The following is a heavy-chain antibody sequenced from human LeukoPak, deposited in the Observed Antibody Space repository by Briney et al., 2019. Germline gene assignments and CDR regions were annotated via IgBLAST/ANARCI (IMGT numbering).Heavy chain of an antibody. CDR3: ARMRDDNLDY. D-gene: IGHD5-24*01. J-gene: IGHJ4*02. V-gene: IGHV3-21*01. CDR1: GFTFSRYS. CDR2: ISSTSTYI. Sequence: PGGSLRLSCAASGFTFSRYSINWVRQAPGKGLEWVSSISSTSTYIYYIDSVKGRFTISRDNAKNSLYLQMNSLRAEDTAVYYCARMRDDNLDYWGQGTLVTVSS.